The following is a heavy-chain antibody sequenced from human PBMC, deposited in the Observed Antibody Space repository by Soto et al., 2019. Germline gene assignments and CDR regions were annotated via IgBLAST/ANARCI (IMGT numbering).Heavy chain of an antibody. CDR3: ARRIAEAGGGGNWFGP. V-gene: IGHV1-58*01. D-gene: IGHD6-13*01. J-gene: IGHJ5*02. CDR2: IVVGSGNT. CDR1: GFTLTSSV. Sequence: SLKVACKAAGFTLTSSVVQWLRQARGQRLEWIGWIVVGSGNTNYAQKFQERVTITRDLSTSTAYMELSSLRSEDTAVYYCARRIAEAGGGGNWFGPWGQGTLVTVSS.